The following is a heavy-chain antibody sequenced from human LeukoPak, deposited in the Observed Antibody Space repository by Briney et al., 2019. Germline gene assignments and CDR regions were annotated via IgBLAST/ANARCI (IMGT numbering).Heavy chain of an antibody. CDR1: GGSISSSSYY. CDR2: IYYSGST. V-gene: IGHV4-39*07. D-gene: IGHD3-16*02. Sequence: PSETLSLTCTVSGGSISSSSYYWGWIRQPPGKGLEWIGSIYYSGSTYYNPSLKSRVTISVDRSKNQFSLKLSSVTAADTAVYYCARVVGYVWGSYRPDAFDIWGQGTMVTVSS. J-gene: IGHJ3*02. CDR3: ARVVGYVWGSYRPDAFDI.